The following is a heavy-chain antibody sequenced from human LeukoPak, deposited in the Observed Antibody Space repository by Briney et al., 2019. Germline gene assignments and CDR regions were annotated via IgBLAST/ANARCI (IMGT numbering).Heavy chain of an antibody. CDR3: ASPLVIPDALDI. CDR2: ISGDGGST. J-gene: IGHJ3*02. Sequence: PGGSLRLSRAVSGFTFDDYAMHWVRQAPGKGLEWVSVISGDGGSTYYADSVKGRFTVSRDNSKNSLYLQMDSLRTEDSALYYCASPLVIPDALDIWGQGTMVTVSS. V-gene: IGHV3-43*02. CDR1: GFTFDDYA. D-gene: IGHD3-9*01.